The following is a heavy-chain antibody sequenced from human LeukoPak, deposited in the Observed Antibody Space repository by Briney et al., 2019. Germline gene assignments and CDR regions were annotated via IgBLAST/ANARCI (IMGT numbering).Heavy chain of an antibody. Sequence: GGSLRLSCVASEFTFSSYWMRWVRQAPGKGLEWVANIKQDGREKNYVDSVKGRFTISRDNAKNSVYLQMNSLRAEDTAFYYCARLGAGMHFFYLDLWGQGTLVTVSS. J-gene: IGHJ4*02. CDR1: EFTFSSYW. CDR2: IKQDGREK. D-gene: IGHD3-3*02. V-gene: IGHV3-7*01. CDR3: ARLGAGMHFFYLDL.